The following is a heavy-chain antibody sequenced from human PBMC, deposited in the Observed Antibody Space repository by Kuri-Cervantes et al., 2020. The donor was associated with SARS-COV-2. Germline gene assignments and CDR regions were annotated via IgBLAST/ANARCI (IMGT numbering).Heavy chain of an antibody. CDR3: ARRRFGVFPYYFDS. V-gene: IGHV4-59*08. D-gene: IGHD2-21*01. CDR1: GGSISSYY. J-gene: IGHJ4*02. Sequence: SETLSLTCTVSGGSISSYYWSWIRQPPGKGLEWIGYIHHSRSTDYNPSLKSRVTISVDTSKSQFSLMLSSVTAADAAVYYCARRRFGVFPYYFDSWGQGTLVTVSS. CDR2: IHHSRST.